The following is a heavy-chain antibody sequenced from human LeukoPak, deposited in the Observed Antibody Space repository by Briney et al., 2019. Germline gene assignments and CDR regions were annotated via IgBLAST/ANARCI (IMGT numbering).Heavy chain of an antibody. V-gene: IGHV3-73*01. CDR3: TRLVGDSSGYYGDY. D-gene: IGHD3-22*01. Sequence: GGSLRLSCAASGITFSGSAMHWVRQASGKGLERVGRIRSKANSYATAYAASVKGRFTISRDDSKNTAYLQMNSLKTEDTAVYYCTRLVGDSSGYYGDYWGQGTLVTVSS. J-gene: IGHJ4*02. CDR2: IRSKANSYAT. CDR1: GITFSGSA.